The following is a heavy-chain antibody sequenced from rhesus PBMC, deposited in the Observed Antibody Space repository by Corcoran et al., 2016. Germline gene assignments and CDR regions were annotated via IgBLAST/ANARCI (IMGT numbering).Heavy chain of an antibody. D-gene: IGHD6S26*01. V-gene: IGHV4S7*01. Sequence: QLQLQESGSGLVKPSETLSLTCAVPGGSISGGYGWSWIRQPPGKGLELFGHRFGSIWSTYYNPSLNSRVTISKDTAKNQFYLKLSSVTAADTAVYYCAREGYSSGWSPYYFDYWGQGVLVTVSS. CDR2: RFGSIWST. CDR1: GGSISGGYG. J-gene: IGHJ4*01. CDR3: AREGYSSGWSPYYFDY.